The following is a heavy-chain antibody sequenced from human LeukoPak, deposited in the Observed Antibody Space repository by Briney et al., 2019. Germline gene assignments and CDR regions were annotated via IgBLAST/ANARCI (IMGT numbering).Heavy chain of an antibody. V-gene: IGHV3-11*06. CDR3: ARGSGGSQWYYFDY. CDR2: ISSSSSYI. CDR1: GFTFSDYY. D-gene: IGHD1-26*01. Sequence: GGSLRLSCAASGFTFSDYYMSWVRQAPGKGLEWVSFISSSSSYIYYADSVKGRFTISRDNAKNSLYLQMNSLRAEDTAVYYCARGSGGSQWYYFDYWGQGTLVTVSS. J-gene: IGHJ4*02.